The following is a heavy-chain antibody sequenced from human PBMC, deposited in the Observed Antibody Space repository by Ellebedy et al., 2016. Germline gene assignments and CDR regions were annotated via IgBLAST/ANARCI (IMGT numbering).Heavy chain of an antibody. D-gene: IGHD4-23*01. CDR2: ISSSSSTI. Sequence: GGSLRLSXAASGFTFSSYGMHWVRQAPGKGLEWVSYISSSSSTIYYADSVKGRFTISRDNAKNSLYLQMNSLRDEDTAVYYCAMGSGGGNFNWGQGTLVTVSS. V-gene: IGHV3-48*02. CDR3: AMGSGGGNFN. CDR1: GFTFSSYG. J-gene: IGHJ4*02.